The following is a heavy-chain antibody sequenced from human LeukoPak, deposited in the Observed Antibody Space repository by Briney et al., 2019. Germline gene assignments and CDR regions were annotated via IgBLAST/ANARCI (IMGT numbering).Heavy chain of an antibody. D-gene: IGHD3-10*01. J-gene: IGHJ4*02. Sequence: PSETLSLTCTASGGSFSSNHLSWIRQPPGKGLEWIGYINYSGTTKYNPSLKSRVIMSVDTSKKQFSLRLTSVTAADTAVYYCARGPEGSGSYMCDYWGQGTRVTVSS. CDR1: GGSFSSNH. V-gene: IGHV4-59*01. CDR3: ARGPEGSGSYMCDY. CDR2: INYSGTT.